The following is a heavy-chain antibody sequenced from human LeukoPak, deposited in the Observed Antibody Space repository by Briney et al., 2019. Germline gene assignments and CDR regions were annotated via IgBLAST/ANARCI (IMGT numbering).Heavy chain of an antibody. CDR2: INHSGST. CDR3: ARGVPVDR. CDR1: GGSFSGYY. V-gene: IGHV4-34*01. Sequence: SETLSLTCAVYGGSFSGYYWSWIRQPPGKGLEWIGEINHSGSTNYNPSLKSRVTISVDTSKNQFSLKLSSVTAADTAVYYCARGVPVDRWGQGTLVTVSS. J-gene: IGHJ5*02.